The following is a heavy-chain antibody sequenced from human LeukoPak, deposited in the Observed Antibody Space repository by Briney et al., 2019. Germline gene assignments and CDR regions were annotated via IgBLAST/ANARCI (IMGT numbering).Heavy chain of an antibody. CDR2: ISSSSYT. CDR1: GFTFSDYY. J-gene: IGHJ6*02. CDR3: ASMGVEQLPSYYYYYYGMDV. Sequence: GGSLRLSCAASGFTFSDYYMSWIRQAPGKGLEWVSYISSSSYTNYADSVKGRFTISRDNAKNSLYLQMNSLRAEDTAVYYCASMGVEQLPSYYYYYYGMDVWGQGTTVTVSS. V-gene: IGHV3-11*06. D-gene: IGHD6-6*01.